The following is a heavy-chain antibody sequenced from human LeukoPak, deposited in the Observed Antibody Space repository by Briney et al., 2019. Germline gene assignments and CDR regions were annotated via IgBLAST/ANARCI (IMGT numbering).Heavy chain of an antibody. CDR2: ISSSSSYM. Sequence: GGSLRLSCAASGFTFSSYSMNWVRQAPGKGLEWVSSISSSSSYMYYADSVKGRFTISRDNAKNSLYLQMNSLRAEDTAVYYCARDPRYSSSWVLNYYYYYMDVWGKGTTVTVSS. J-gene: IGHJ6*03. CDR3: ARDPRYSSSWVLNYYYYYMDV. CDR1: GFTFSSYS. D-gene: IGHD6-13*01. V-gene: IGHV3-21*01.